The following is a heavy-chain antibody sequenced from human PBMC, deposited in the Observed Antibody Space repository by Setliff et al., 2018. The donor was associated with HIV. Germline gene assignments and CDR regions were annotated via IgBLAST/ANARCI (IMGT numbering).Heavy chain of an antibody. CDR1: GDSATNSRYY. D-gene: IGHD2-21*02. CDR2: SHYDERT. V-gene: IGHV4-39*07. Sequence: KTSETMSLTCTVSGDSATNSRYYWAWIRQPPGKGLEYIGSSHYDERTYYNPSLKSRVTISEDPSKNQFYLKLTSVTSADTAIYYCSREVDVLTNSDAFDIWGRGTMVTVSS. CDR3: SREVDVLTNSDAFDI. J-gene: IGHJ3*02.